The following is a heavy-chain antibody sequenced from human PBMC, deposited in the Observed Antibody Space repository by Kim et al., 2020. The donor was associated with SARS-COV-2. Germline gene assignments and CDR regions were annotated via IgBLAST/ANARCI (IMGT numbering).Heavy chain of an antibody. J-gene: IGHJ4*02. CDR2: T. CDR3: TTGRTSMVNY. V-gene: IGHV3-15*01. Sequence: TDYAAPVKGRFTISRDDSKNTLYLQMNSLKTEDTAVYYRTTGRTSMVNYWGQGTLVTVSS. D-gene: IGHD5-18*01.